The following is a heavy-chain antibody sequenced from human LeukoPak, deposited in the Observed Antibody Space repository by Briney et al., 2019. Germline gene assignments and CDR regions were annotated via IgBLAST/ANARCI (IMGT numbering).Heavy chain of an antibody. CDR2: ISDTGGTT. J-gene: IGHJ4*02. CDR1: GFTFSSYA. Sequence: GGSLRLSCAASGFTFSSYAMSWVRQAPGKGLEWVSGISDTGGTTYYADSVKGRFTISRDNSKTTLYLQMNSLRAEDTAVYYCARETPYSSSWTVFDYWGQGTLVTVSS. V-gene: IGHV3-23*01. D-gene: IGHD6-13*01. CDR3: ARETPYSSSWTVFDY.